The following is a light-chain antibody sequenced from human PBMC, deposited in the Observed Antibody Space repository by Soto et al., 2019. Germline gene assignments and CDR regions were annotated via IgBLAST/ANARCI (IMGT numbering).Light chain of an antibody. V-gene: IGLV2-8*01. CDR3: SSYTSISTQV. Sequence: QSALTQPPSASGSPGQSVTISCTETSSDVGGFNYVSWHQQHPGKAPKLILYEVNKRPSGVPDRFSGSKSGNTASLTVSGLQAEDEADYYCSSYTSISTQVFGGGTKLTVL. J-gene: IGLJ3*02. CDR1: SSDVGGFNY. CDR2: EVN.